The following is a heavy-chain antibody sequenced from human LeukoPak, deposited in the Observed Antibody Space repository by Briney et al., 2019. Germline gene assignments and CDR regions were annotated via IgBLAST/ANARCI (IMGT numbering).Heavy chain of an antibody. V-gene: IGHV3-30*19. CDR2: ISYDGSNK. D-gene: IGHD5-24*01. CDR3: ARDPGSGDGYNPGPFDY. Sequence: SLRLSCAVSGSTFSNYGMHWVRQAPGKGLQWVAVISYDGSNKYYADSVKGRFTTSRDNSKNTLYLQMNSLRAEDTAVYYCARDPGSGDGYNPGPFDYWGQGTLVTVSS. J-gene: IGHJ4*02. CDR1: GSTFSNYG.